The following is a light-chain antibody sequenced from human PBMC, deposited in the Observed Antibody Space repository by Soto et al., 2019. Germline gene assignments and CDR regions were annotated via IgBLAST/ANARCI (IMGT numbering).Light chain of an antibody. CDR3: SSYAGSNNWV. Sequence: QSALTQPPSASGSPGQSVTISCTGTSSDVGDYNYVSWYQQYPGKAPKLMIYEVSKRPSGVPDRFSGSKSGNTASLTVSGLQAEDEADYDCSSYAGSNNWVFGGGTKLTVL. J-gene: IGLJ3*02. CDR2: EVS. CDR1: SSDVGDYNY. V-gene: IGLV2-8*01.